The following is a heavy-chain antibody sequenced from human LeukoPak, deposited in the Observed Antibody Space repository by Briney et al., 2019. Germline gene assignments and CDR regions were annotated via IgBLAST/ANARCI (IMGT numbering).Heavy chain of an antibody. D-gene: IGHD3-22*01. V-gene: IGHV1-18*01. CDR2: ISAYNGNT. CDR3: ARGLYYYDSSGLPGY. Sequence: ASVKVSCTASGYTFTSYGISWVRQAPGQGLEWMGWISAYNGNTNYAQKPQGRVTMTTDTSTSTAYMELRSLRSDDTAVYYCARGLYYYDSSGLPGYWGQGTLVTVSS. CDR1: GYTFTSYG. J-gene: IGHJ4*02.